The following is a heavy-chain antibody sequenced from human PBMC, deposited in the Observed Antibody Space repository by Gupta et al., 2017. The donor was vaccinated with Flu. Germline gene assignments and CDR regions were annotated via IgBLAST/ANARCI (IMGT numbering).Heavy chain of an antibody. CDR1: GFTFGDYG. CDR3: ASGNGGY. D-gene: IGHD1-1*01. Sequence: EVKLVGSWGGLVQPGRSLRLSCTTSGFTFGDYGMSWFRQAPGKGLEWVGFIKSKANGGTTEYAASVKGRFTISGDDSTSVAYLQMNNLKTEDIAVYYCASGNGGYWGQGTLVTVSS. CDR2: IKSKANGGTT. V-gene: IGHV3-49*03. J-gene: IGHJ4*02.